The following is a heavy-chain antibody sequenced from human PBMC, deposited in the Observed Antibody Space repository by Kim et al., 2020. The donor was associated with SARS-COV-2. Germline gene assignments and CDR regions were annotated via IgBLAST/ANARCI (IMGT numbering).Heavy chain of an antibody. CDR3: ARDRTQKSSYFDH. J-gene: IGHJ4*02. Sequence: ASVKVSCKASGYTFTGYYMHWVRQAPGQGLEWMGWINPNSGGTNYAQKFQGRVTFTKDTSISTAYMELSRLLSDDTAIYYCARDRTQKSSYFDHWGQGPLVTVSS. D-gene: IGHD6-6*01. CDR1: GYTFTGYY. V-gene: IGHV1-2*02. CDR2: INPNSGGT.